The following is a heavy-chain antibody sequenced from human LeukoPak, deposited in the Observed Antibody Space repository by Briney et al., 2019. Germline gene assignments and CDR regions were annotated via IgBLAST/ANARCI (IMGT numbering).Heavy chain of an antibody. V-gene: IGHV3-74*01. CDR3: FYSSSWYSGDFDY. J-gene: IGHJ4*02. Sequence: GGSLRLSCAASGFTFSSYWMHWVRQAPGKGLVWVSRINSDGSSTSYADSVKGRFTISRDNAKDTLYLQMNSLRAEDTAVYYCFYSSSWYSGDFDYWGQGTLVTVSS. CDR2: INSDGSST. D-gene: IGHD6-13*01. CDR1: GFTFSSYW.